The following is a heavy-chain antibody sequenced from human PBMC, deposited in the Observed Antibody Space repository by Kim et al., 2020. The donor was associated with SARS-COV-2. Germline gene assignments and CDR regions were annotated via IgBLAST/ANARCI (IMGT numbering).Heavy chain of an antibody. D-gene: IGHD3-10*01. CDR2: I. V-gene: IGHV3-9*01. J-gene: IGHJ5*02. CDR3: ARGSGSYGLDP. Sequence: IDYAGSVKGRFTISRENAKNSLYLQMNSLRTEDTALYYCARGSGSYGLDPWGQGTLVIVSS.